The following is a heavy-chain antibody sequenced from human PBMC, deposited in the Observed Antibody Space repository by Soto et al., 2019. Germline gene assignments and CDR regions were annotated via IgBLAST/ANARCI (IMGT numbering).Heavy chain of an antibody. Sequence: QVQLVESGGGVVQPGRSLSLSCAASGFTFSSYAMHWVRQAPGKGLEWVALIWSDGSKQHYADSVKGRFTISRDNSKNTLYLQMNSLRAEDTAVYYCAGVAYYFDHWGQGSLVSVSS. CDR1: GFTFSSYA. V-gene: IGHV3-33*01. CDR3: AGVAYYFDH. D-gene: IGHD5-12*01. CDR2: IWSDGSKQ. J-gene: IGHJ4*02.